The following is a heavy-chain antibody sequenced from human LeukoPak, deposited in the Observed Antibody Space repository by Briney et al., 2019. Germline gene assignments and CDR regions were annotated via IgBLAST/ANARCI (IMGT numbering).Heavy chain of an antibody. J-gene: IGHJ4*02. CDR2: INYSGST. Sequence: SETLSLTCTVSGGSISSSDYYWAWIRQPPGKGLEWIGSINYSGSTYYNPSLKSRVTISVDTSKNQFSLKLSSVTAAGTAVYYCARDGRSGYDFVYWGQGTLVTVSS. V-gene: IGHV4-39*02. CDR3: ARDGRSGYDFVY. D-gene: IGHD5-12*01. CDR1: GGSISSSDYY.